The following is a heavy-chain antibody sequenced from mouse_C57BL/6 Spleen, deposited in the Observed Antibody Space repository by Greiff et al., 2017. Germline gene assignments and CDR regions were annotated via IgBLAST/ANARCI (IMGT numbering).Heavy chain of an antibody. CDR3: ARGGSSCYFDY. CDR1: GYTFTSYW. J-gene: IGHJ2*01. D-gene: IGHD1-1*01. CDR2: IDPSDSYT. V-gene: IGHV1-50*01. Sequence: VKLQQPGAELVKPGASVKLSCKASGYTFTSYWMQWVKQRPGQGLEWIGEIDPSDSYTNYNQKFKGKATLTVDTSSSPAYMQLSSLTSEDSAVYYCARGGSSCYFDYWGQGTTLTVSS.